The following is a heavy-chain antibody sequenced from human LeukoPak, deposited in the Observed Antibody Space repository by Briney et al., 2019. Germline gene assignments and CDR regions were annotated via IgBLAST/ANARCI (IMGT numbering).Heavy chain of an antibody. J-gene: IGHJ4*02. CDR2: TFYGGRT. Sequence: SETLSLTCTVSGDSMSSSTHCWAWIRQPPGKGLEWIGSTFYGGRTYYNPSLKSRVTISTDTSKNQFSLALTSVTAADTAVYYCARPLVGTARINWGQGTLVTVSS. V-gene: IGHV4-39*01. D-gene: IGHD5-18*01. CDR1: GDSMSSSTHC. CDR3: ARPLVGTARIN.